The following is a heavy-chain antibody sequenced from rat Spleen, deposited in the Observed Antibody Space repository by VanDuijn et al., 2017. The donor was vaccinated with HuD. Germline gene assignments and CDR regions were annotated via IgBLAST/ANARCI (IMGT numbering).Heavy chain of an antibody. Sequence: EVQLVESGGGLVQPGRSLKLSCAASGFTFSRSAMAWVRQAPTKGLEWVATISYDGGSTHYRDSVKGRFTISRDNAKSTLYLQMNSLRSEDTATYYCTREGDYWGQGVMVTVSS. CDR3: TREGDY. CDR1: GFTFSRSA. CDR2: ISYDGGST. V-gene: IGHV5-29*01. J-gene: IGHJ2*01.